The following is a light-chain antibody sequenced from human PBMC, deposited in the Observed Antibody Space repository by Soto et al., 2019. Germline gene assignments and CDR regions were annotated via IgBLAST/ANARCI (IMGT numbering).Light chain of an antibody. CDR1: QNIYSN. CDR2: RAS. J-gene: IGKJ1*01. Sequence: IVMTQSPATLSVSPGERVTPSCRASQNIYSNIAWYQQRPGQAPRLLIYRASTRATGVPARFSGSGSGTDFTLTISSLQSEDFTVYSCLQYHNLWAFGQGTQVDIK. CDR3: LQYHNLWA. V-gene: IGKV3-15*01.